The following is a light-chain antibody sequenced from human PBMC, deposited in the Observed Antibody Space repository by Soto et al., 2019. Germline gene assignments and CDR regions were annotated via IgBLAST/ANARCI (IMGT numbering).Light chain of an antibody. CDR1: SSDVGAYNY. V-gene: IGLV2-14*01. CDR3: SSYTTSSTLV. CDR2: EVT. Sequence: QPVLTQPASVSGSPGQSITISCTGTSSDVGAYNYVSWYQQHPGKAPKLMIYEVTNRPSGVSNRFSASKSASTASLTISGLQAEDEADYYCSSYTTSSTLVFGGGTKLTVL. J-gene: IGLJ3*02.